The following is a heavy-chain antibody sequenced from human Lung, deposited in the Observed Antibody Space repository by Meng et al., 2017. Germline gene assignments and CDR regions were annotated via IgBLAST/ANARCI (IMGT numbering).Heavy chain of an antibody. CDR3: AKEIRPNDY. J-gene: IGHJ4*02. Sequence: VVVVGSGGGLGRTGGSLRLSCVVSGFTFSPVAMCWVRQAPGKGLEWVSSINIGGETTWFADSVKGRFTISRDNSKNTLYLQMNSLRAEDTAVYYCAKEIRPNDYWGQGTLVTVSS. CDR2: INIGGETT. CDR1: GFTFSPVA. V-gene: IGHV3-23*04.